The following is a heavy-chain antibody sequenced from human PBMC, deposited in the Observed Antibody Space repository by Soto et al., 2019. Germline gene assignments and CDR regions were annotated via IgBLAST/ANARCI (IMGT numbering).Heavy chain of an antibody. V-gene: IGHV3-48*03. CDR3: AILYSGSYPEEPIDY. J-gene: IGHJ4*02. D-gene: IGHD1-26*01. Sequence: PGGSLRLSCAASGFTFSSYAMNWVRQAPGKGLEWVSYISSSGSTIYYADSVKGRFTISRDNAKNSLYLQMNSLRAEDTAVYYCAILYSGSYPEEPIDYWGQGTLVTVSS. CDR1: GFTFSSYA. CDR2: ISSSGSTI.